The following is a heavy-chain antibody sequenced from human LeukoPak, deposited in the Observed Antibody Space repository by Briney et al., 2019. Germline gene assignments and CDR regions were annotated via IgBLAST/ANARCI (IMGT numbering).Heavy chain of an antibody. D-gene: IGHD6-13*01. J-gene: IGHJ6*03. CDR3: ARDILRAAAGLGGYYYYYYMDV. V-gene: IGHV4-4*02. CDR2: IYHSGST. Sequence: SGTLSLTCAVSGGSISSSNWWSWVRQPPGKGRVWFGGIYHSGSTNYNPSLKSRVAISVDTSKNQFSLKLRSVTAADTAVYYFARDILRAAAGLGGYYYYYYMDVWGKGTTVTVSS. CDR1: GGSISSSNW.